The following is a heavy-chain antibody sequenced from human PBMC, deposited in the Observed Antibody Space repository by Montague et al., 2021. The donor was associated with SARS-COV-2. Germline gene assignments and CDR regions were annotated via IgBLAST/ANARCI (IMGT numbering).Heavy chain of an antibody. D-gene: IGHD3-22*01. CDR3: ASGTSPINMIVVVITGIGYYFDY. J-gene: IGHJ4*02. CDR1: GGSFSDYQ. Sequence: SETLSLTCAVYGGSFSDYQCSWSCHPPGKGLEWVGEINHSGSTNYNPSPKSRGTISVDMSKNQYSLKLSSVTAADTAVYYCASGTSPINMIVVVITGIGYYFDYWGRGTLVTVSS. CDR2: INHSGST. V-gene: IGHV4-34*01.